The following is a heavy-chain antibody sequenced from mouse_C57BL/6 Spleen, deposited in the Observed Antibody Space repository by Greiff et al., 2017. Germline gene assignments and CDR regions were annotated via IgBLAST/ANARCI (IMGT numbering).Heavy chain of an antibody. V-gene: IGHV5-17*01. Sequence: EVQLMESGGGLVKPGGSLKLSCAASGFTFSDYGMHWVRQAPEKGLEWVAYISSGSSTIYYADTVKGRFTISRDNAKNTLFLQMTSLRSEDTAMYYCARGDYDYFDYWGQGTTLTVSS. CDR3: ARGDYDYFDY. D-gene: IGHD2-4*01. J-gene: IGHJ2*01. CDR2: ISSGSSTI. CDR1: GFTFSDYG.